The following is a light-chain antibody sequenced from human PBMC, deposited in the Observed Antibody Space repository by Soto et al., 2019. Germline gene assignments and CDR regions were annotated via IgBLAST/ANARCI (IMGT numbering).Light chain of an antibody. CDR1: SSDVGSYNL. Sequence: QSVLTQPASVSGSPGQSITISCTGTSSDVGSYNLVSWYQQHPGKAPKLMIYEVSKRPSRVSNRFSGSKSGNTASLTISGLQAEDEADYYCCSYAGSSIVVFGGGTQLTVL. J-gene: IGLJ2*01. V-gene: IGLV2-23*02. CDR3: CSYAGSSIVV. CDR2: EVS.